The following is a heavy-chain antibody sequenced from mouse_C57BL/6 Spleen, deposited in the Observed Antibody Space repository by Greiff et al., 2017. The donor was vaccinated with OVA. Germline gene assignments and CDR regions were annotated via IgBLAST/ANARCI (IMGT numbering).Heavy chain of an antibody. D-gene: IGHD2-2*01. CDR3: ARSGGYDRDWYFDV. Sequence: QVQLQQPGPELVKPGASVKLSCKASGYTFTSYWMHWVKQRPGQGLEWIGNINPSNGGTNYNEKFKSKATLTVDKSSSTAYMQLSSLTSEDSAVYYCARSGGYDRDWYFDVWGTGTTVTVSS. V-gene: IGHV1-53*01. CDR1: GYTFTSYW. J-gene: IGHJ1*03. CDR2: INPSNGGT.